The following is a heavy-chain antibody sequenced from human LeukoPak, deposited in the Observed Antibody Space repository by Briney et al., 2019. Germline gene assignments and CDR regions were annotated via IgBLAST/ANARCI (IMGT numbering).Heavy chain of an antibody. V-gene: IGHV1-18*01. CDR2: INAYNGNT. Sequence: ASVKVCCKASGYTFSSYGFSWVRQAPGQGLEWMGWINAYNGNTNYAQNLQGRVTMTTDTSTSTAYMELRSLRSDDTAVYYCARRQGTTLNFDYWGQGTLVTVSS. D-gene: IGHD1-1*01. J-gene: IGHJ4*02. CDR1: GYTFSSYG. CDR3: ARRQGTTLNFDY.